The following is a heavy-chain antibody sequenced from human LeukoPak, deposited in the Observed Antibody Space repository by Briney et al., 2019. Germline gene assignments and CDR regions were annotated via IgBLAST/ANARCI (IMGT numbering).Heavy chain of an antibody. CDR3: TIMHGYYDGTGYWVQ. CDR2: ITTNGGRT. CDR1: GFTFASYG. J-gene: IGHJ1*01. V-gene: IGHV3-23*01. Sequence: GGSLRLSCAASGFTFASYGMSWVRQAPGKGLEWVSFITTNGGRTSYADSVEGRFTISRDNPRNTLYMQMNSLRDEDTAVYYCTIMHGYYDGTGYWVQWGQGTLVTVSS. D-gene: IGHD3-22*01.